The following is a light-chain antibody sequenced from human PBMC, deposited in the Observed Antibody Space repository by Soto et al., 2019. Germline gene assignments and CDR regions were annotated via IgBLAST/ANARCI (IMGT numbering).Light chain of an antibody. CDR1: QKIYRF. Sequence: IQMTQSPSSLSASVGDRVTITCRASQKIYRFVNWYQQRPAKAPSLLIYDASTLQGGVPSRFSGSGSGTDFTLTISNLQPEDFATYYCQQCHDFPYTFGQGTSLEIK. CDR3: QQCHDFPYT. V-gene: IGKV1-39*01. CDR2: DAS. J-gene: IGKJ2*01.